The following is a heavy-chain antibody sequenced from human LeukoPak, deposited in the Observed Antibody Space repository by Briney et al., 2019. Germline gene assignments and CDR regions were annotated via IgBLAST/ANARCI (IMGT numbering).Heavy chain of an antibody. Sequence: GGSLRLSCAASGFTFSSYSLTWVRQAPGKGLEWVSYISSSGSTIYYADSVKGRFTISRDNAKSSVYLQMNSLRAEDTAVYYCARTSLKYYDFWSGYHYYFDYWGQGTLVTVSS. J-gene: IGHJ4*02. CDR3: ARTSLKYYDFWSGYHYYFDY. CDR1: GFTFSSYS. D-gene: IGHD3-3*01. V-gene: IGHV3-48*01. CDR2: ISSSGSTI.